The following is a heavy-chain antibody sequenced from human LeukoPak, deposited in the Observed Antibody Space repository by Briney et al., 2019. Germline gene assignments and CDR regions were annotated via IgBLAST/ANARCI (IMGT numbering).Heavy chain of an antibody. V-gene: IGHV1-8*01. J-gene: IGHJ4*02. D-gene: IGHD2-15*01. Sequence: ASVKVSCKASGYTFTSYDINWVRQATGQGLEWMGWMNPNSGNTGYARKFQGRVTMTRNTSISTAYMELSSLRSEDTAVYYCASALRGCSGGSCYSTALYYFDYWGQGTLVTVSS. CDR3: ASALRGCSGGSCYSTALYYFDY. CDR1: GYTFTSYD. CDR2: MNPNSGNT.